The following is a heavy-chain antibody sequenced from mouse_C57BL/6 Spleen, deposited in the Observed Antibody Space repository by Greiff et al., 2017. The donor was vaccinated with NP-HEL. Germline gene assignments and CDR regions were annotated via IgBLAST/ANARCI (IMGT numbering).Heavy chain of an antibody. Sequence: VQLVESGAELVKPGASVKISCKASGYAFSSYWMNWVKQRPGKGLEWIGQIYPGDGDTNYNGKFKGKATLTADKSSSTAYMQLSSLTSEDSAVYFCARARIYYDYDGYAMDYWGQGTSVTVSS. CDR3: ARARIYYDYDGYAMDY. D-gene: IGHD2-4*01. CDR2: IYPGDGDT. V-gene: IGHV1-80*01. J-gene: IGHJ4*01. CDR1: GYAFSSYW.